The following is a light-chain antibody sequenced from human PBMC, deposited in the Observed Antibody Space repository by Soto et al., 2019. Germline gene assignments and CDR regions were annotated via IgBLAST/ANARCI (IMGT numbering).Light chain of an antibody. CDR2: DAY. Sequence: EVELTLSPVTLSLNPWERATLSCRASQSFRGLLAWYQQKPGQAPRLLIYDAYNRATGIPPRFSGSGSGTDFTLTISSLEPEDSTVYYCQQRHMLPITFGQGGLLEIK. CDR1: QSFRGL. V-gene: IGKV3-11*01. CDR3: QQRHMLPIT. J-gene: IGKJ5*01.